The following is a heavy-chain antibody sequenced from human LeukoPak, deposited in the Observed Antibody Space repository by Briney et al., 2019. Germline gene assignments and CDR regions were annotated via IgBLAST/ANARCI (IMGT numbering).Heavy chain of an antibody. D-gene: IGHD3-10*01. CDR3: TRVCGSGSSLGFPFDP. CDR1: GFIVSSNY. CDR2: IYADGST. Sequence: GGSLRLSCAASGFIVSSNYMSWVRQAPGKGLEWVSIIYADGSTYYADSVKGRLTISRDNSKNTLYLQMNSLRAEDTAMYYCTRVCGSGSSLGFPFDPWGQGTLVTVSS. J-gene: IGHJ5*02. V-gene: IGHV3-53*01.